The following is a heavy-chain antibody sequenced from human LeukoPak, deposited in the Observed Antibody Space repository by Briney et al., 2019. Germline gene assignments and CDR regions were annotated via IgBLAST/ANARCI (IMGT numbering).Heavy chain of an antibody. CDR3: ARDVSNSGWYEGTFDV. D-gene: IGHD6-19*01. J-gene: IGHJ3*01. CDR1: GFIFNNYW. Sequence: GGSLRLSCEASGFIFNNYWMSWVRQTPGEGLEWVANIKEDGSEQYYVDSVKGRFTITRDNAKNLLYLQVNSLRAEDTAVYYCARDVSNSGWYEGTFDVWGQGTMVTVSS. CDR2: IKEDGSEQ. V-gene: IGHV3-7*03.